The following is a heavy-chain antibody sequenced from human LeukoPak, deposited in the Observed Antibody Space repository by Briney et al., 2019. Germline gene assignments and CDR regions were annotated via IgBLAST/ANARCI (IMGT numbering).Heavy chain of an antibody. Sequence: PGGSLRLSCAASGFTFSSYAMSWVRQAPGKGLEWVSAISGSGGGTYYADSVKGRFTISRDNSKNTLYLQMNSLRAEDTAVYYCAKSFYFDWLGGWYFDYWGQGTLVTVSS. D-gene: IGHD3-9*01. CDR1: GFTFSSYA. V-gene: IGHV3-23*01. CDR3: AKSFYFDWLGGWYFDY. CDR2: ISGSGGGT. J-gene: IGHJ4*02.